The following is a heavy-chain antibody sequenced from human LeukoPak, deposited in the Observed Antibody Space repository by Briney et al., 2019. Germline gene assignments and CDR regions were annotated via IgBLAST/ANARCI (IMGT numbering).Heavy chain of an antibody. CDR2: MNPNSGNT. D-gene: IGHD5-18*01. CDR1: GYTFTSYD. V-gene: IGHV1-8*01. CDR3: AREGGGYSYGLYYYYGMDV. J-gene: IGHJ6*02. Sequence: ASVKVSCKASGYTFTSYDINWVRQATGQGLEWMGWMNPNSGNTGYAQKFQGRVTMTRNTSISTAYMELSSLRSEDTAVYYCAREGGGYSYGLYYYYGMDVWGQGTTVTVSS.